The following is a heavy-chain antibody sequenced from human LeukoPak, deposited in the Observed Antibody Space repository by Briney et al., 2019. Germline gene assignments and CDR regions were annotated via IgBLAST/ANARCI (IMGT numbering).Heavy chain of an antibody. CDR1: GFTFSSYE. CDR3: ARRGFYDTSGYLFDY. V-gene: IGHV3-48*03. J-gene: IGHJ4*02. D-gene: IGHD3-22*01. Sequence: GGSLRLSCAASGFTFSSYEMNWVRQAPGKGLEWVSYITTSGSPIDYGNSVKGRFTISRDNAKNSLYLQMNSLRAEDTALYYCARRGFYDTSGYLFDYWGQGTLVTVSS. CDR2: ITTSGSPI.